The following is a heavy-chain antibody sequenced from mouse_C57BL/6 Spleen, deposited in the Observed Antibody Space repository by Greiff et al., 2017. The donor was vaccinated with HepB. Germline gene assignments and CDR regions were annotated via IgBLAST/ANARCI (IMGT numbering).Heavy chain of an antibody. CDR2: ISYDGSN. Sequence: EVQRVESGPGLVKPSQSLSLTCSVTGYSITSGYYWNWIRQFPGNKLEWMGYISYDGSNNYNPSLKNRISITRDTSKNQFFLKLNSVTTEDTATYYCAREANWDEDFDYWGQGTTLTVSS. D-gene: IGHD4-1*01. V-gene: IGHV3-6*01. CDR1: GYSITSGYY. J-gene: IGHJ2*01. CDR3: AREANWDEDFDY.